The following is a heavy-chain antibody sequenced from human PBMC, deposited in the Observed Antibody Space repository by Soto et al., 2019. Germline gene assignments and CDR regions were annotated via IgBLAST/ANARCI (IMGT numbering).Heavy chain of an antibody. J-gene: IGHJ6*02. CDR2: MYNTGST. D-gene: IGHD2-21*02. CDR1: GGSISGYY. V-gene: IGHV4-59*01. Sequence: SETLSLTCTVSGGSISGYYWSCIRQPPGKGLEWIGYMYNTGSTVYNPSFKSRVTISVDTSKNQFSLKLNPVTAADTAVYYCARDLWGYCGTDCYPLDVWGQGTTVTVSS. CDR3: ARDLWGYCGTDCYPLDV.